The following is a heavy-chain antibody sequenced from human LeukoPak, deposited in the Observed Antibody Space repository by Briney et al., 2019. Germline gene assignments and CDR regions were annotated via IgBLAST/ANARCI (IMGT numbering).Heavy chain of an antibody. CDR3: ATTRYHYGYYFDY. CDR2: ISGSGGNT. Sequence: GGSLRLSCAASRFTFSSYAMSWVRQAPGKGLKWVSVISGSGGNTYYADSVKGRFTISRDNSKNTLNLQMNSLRVEDTAVYYCATTRYHYGYYFDYWGQGTLVTVPS. V-gene: IGHV3-23*01. D-gene: IGHD3-10*01. J-gene: IGHJ4*02. CDR1: RFTFSSYA.